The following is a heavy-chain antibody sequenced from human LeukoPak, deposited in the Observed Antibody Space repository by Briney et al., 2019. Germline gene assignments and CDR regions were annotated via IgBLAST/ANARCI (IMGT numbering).Heavy chain of an antibody. CDR1: GGSISSYY. J-gene: IGHJ4*02. D-gene: IGHD6-19*01. CDR3: ARSSIAVAQFDY. V-gene: IGHV4-59*01. CDR2: IYYSGST. Sequence: SETLSLTCTVSGGSISSYYWSWIRQPPGKGLEWIGYIYYSGSTNYNPSLKCRVTISVDTSKNQLSLKLSSVTAADTAVYYCARSSIAVAQFDYWGQGTLVTVSS.